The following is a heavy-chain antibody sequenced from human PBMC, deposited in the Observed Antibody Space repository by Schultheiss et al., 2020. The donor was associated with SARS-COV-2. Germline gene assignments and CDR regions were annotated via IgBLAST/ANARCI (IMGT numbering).Heavy chain of an antibody. CDR2: IYTSGST. V-gene: IGHV4-4*07. CDR3: AGHYDFWSGYHTIS. CDR1: GGSISSYY. Sequence: SQTLSLTCTVSGGSISSYYWSWIRQPAGKGLEWIGRIYTSGSTNYNPSLKSRVTISVDTSKNQFSLKLSSVTAADTAVYYCAGHYDFWSGYHTISWGQGTLVTVSS. D-gene: IGHD3-3*01. J-gene: IGHJ4*02.